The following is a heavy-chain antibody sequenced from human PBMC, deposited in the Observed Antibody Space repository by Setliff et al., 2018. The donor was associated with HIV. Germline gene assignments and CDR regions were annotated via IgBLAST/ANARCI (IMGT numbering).Heavy chain of an antibody. D-gene: IGHD3-22*01. CDR2: MNPNSGNT. J-gene: IGHJ1*01. V-gene: IGHV1-8*02. CDR3: ARGGGSSYLYHSRGSEYFQY. CDR1: GYTFTSYD. Sequence: ASVKVSCKTSGYTFTSYDINWVRQATGQGLEWMGWMNPNSGNTGYTQKFQGRVTMTRNTSISTAYMELSSLTSEDTAVYYCARGGGSSYLYHSRGSEYFQYWGQGAQVTVSS.